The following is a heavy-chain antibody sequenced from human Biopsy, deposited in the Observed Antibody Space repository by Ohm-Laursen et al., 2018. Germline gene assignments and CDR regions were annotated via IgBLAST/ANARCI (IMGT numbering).Heavy chain of an antibody. Sequence: SSVKVSSKASGYNFDIYPLFWVRQAPGQGFEWMGGIVPLFETTDSAQKFQGRVTITADRSTTTAYIELSGLTSEDTAIYYCAKAGQTSGEYVVPRHFDSWGQGTRVTVSS. V-gene: IGHV1-69*06. CDR2: IVPLFETT. CDR1: GYNFDIYP. J-gene: IGHJ4*02. CDR3: AKAGQTSGEYVVPRHFDS. D-gene: IGHD2-15*01.